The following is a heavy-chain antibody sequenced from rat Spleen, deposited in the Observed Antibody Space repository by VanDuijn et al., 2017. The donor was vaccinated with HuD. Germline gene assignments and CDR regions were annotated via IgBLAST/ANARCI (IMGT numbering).Heavy chain of an antibody. J-gene: IGHJ2*01. CDR1: GFTFSNYD. D-gene: IGHD1-11*01. V-gene: IGHV5-29*01. CDR2: ITSDGSST. Sequence: EVQLVESGGGLAQPGRSLKLSCAVSGFTFSNYDMAWVRQAPTKGLEWVATITSDGSSTYYRDSVKGRFSISRDDAKSTLYLQMDSLRSEDTATYYCVREGGGLSWGQGVMVTVSS. CDR3: VREGGGLS.